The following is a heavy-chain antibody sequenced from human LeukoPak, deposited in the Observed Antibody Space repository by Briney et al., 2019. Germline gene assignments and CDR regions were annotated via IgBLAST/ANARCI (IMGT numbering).Heavy chain of an antibody. V-gene: IGHV3-23*01. J-gene: IGHJ4*02. CDR3: ASAHYFDSSDYYYFDY. D-gene: IGHD3-22*01. CDR1: GFTFSNYP. CDR2: ISDSGDNT. Sequence: GASLRLSCAASGFTFSNYPMSWVRRAPGKGLERVSGISDSGDNTYYADSVKGRFTISRDNSKNTLYLQMNNLRAEDTAVYYCASAHYFDSSDYYYFDYWGQRTLVTVSS.